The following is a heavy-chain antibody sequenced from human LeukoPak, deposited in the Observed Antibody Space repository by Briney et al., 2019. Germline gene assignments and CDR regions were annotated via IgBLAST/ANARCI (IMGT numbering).Heavy chain of an antibody. V-gene: IGHV1-69*05. CDR3: ARGGGGSYGAFDI. J-gene: IGHJ3*02. CDR1: GGTFSSYA. D-gene: IGHD1-26*01. CDR2: IIPIFGTA. Sequence: ASVKVSCKASGGTFSSYAISWVRQAPGQGLEWMGGIIPIFGTANYAQKFQGRVTITTDESTSTAYMELSSLRSEDTAVYYCARGGGGSYGAFDIWGQGTMVTVSS.